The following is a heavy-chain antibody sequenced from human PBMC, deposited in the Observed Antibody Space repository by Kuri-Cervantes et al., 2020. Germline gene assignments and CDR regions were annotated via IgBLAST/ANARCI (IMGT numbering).Heavy chain of an antibody. CDR2: ISYDGSNK. CDR1: GFTFSSYG. J-gene: IGHJ4*02. V-gene: IGHV3-30*03. CDR3: AAAGSGSYGNFDY. Sequence: GESLKISCAASGFTFSSYGMHWVRQAPGKGLEWVAVISYDGSNKYYADSVKGRFTISRDNSKNTLYLQMNSLRAEDTAVYYCAAAGSGSYGNFDYWGQGTLVTVSS. D-gene: IGHD1-26*01.